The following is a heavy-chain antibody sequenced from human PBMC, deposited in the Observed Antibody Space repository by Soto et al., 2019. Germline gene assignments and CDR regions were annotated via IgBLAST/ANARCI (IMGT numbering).Heavy chain of an antibody. CDR1: GGSFSGYY. CDR3: ARGQRGKIEENMVRGVIDYYYMDV. D-gene: IGHD3-10*01. Sequence: SETLSLTCAVYGGSFSGYYWSWIRQPPGKGLEWIGEINHSGSTNYNPSLKSRVTISVDTSKNQFSLKLSSVTAADTAVYYCARGQRGKIEENMVRGVIDYYYMDVWGKGTTVTVSS. J-gene: IGHJ6*03. V-gene: IGHV4-34*01. CDR2: INHSGST.